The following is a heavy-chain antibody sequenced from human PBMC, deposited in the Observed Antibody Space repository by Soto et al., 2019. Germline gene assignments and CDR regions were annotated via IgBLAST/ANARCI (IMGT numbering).Heavy chain of an antibody. CDR1: GYTFTSYA. CDR3: ARDQERAAAAKTHGMEV. Sequence: GASVKVSCKASGYTFTSYAMHWVRQAPGQRLEWMGWINAGNGNTKYSQKFQGRVTITRDTSASTAYMELSSLRSEDTAVYYCARDQERAAAAKTHGMEVWGQGTRVSVS. J-gene: IGHJ6*01. D-gene: IGHD6-13*01. CDR2: INAGNGNT. V-gene: IGHV1-3*01.